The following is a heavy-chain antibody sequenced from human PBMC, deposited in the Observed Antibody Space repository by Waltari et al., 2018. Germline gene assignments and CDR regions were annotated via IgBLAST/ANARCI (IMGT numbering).Heavy chain of an antibody. CDR3: ARLTTGTTVFDY. J-gene: IGHJ4*02. CDR2: IKQDGSER. D-gene: IGHD1-7*01. Sequence: EVQLVESGGGLVQPGGSLRLSCAASGFTFSSDWMSWVRQAPGKGLEWVANIKQDGSERYYVDSVKGRFTISRDNAKNSLYLQMNSLRAEDTAVYYCARLTTGTTVFDYWGQGTLVTVSS. V-gene: IGHV3-7*01. CDR1: GFTFSSDW.